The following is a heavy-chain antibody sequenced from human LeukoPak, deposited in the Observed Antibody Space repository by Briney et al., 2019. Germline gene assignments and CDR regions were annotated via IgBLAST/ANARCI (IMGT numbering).Heavy chain of an antibody. CDR1: GGSISSGSYY. V-gene: IGHV4-61*02. J-gene: IGHJ3*02. CDR2: IYTSGST. Sequence: PSETLSLTCTVSGGSISSGSYYWSWIRQPAGTGLEWIGRIYTSGSTNYNPSLKSRVTISVDTSKNQFSLKLSSVTAADTAVYYCARDPDAFDIWGQGTMVTVSS. CDR3: ARDPDAFDI.